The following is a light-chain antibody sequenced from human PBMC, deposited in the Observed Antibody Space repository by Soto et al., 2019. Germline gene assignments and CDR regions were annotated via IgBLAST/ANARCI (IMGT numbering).Light chain of an antibody. CDR1: QSVSSY. J-gene: IGKJ2*01. Sequence: EIVLTQSPATLSLSPGERATLSCRASQSVSSYLAWYQQKPGQAPRLLIYDASSRATGIPARFSGSGSGTDFPLPNSSLEPEIFAFFYWQQRSNGGGGEYTFGQGTKLEIK. CDR2: DAS. CDR3: QQRSNGGGGEYT. V-gene: IGKV3-11*01.